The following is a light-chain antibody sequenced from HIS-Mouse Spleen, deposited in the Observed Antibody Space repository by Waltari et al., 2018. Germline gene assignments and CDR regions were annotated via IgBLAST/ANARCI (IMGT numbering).Light chain of an antibody. CDR3: QQSYSTPRT. V-gene: IGKV1-39*01. CDR2: AAS. CDR1: QSISSY. J-gene: IGKJ1*01. Sequence: DIQMTQSPSSSSHPLGDRVTSPCGASQSISSYLNWYQQKPGKAPKLLIYAASSLQSGVPSRFSGSGSGTDFTLTISSLQPEDFATYYCQQSYSTPRTFGQGTKVEIK.